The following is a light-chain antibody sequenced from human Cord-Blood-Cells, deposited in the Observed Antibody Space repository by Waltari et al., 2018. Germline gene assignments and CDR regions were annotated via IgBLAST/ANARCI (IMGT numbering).Light chain of an antibody. Sequence: AIQLTQSPSSLSASVGDRVTITCRASQGFSSALAWYQQKPGKAPKLLIYDASSLESGVPSRCSGSGSGTDFTLTISSLQPEDFATYYCQQFNNYPITFGQGTRLEIK. CDR2: DAS. J-gene: IGKJ5*01. CDR1: QGFSSA. V-gene: IGKV1D-13*01. CDR3: QQFNNYPIT.